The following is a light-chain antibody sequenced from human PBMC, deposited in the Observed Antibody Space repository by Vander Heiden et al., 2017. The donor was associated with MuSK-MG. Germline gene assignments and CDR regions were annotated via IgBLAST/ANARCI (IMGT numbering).Light chain of an antibody. J-gene: IGKJ5*01. V-gene: IGKV3-20*01. CDR2: GAS. CDR3: QQDGSSPRVT. Sequence: EIVLTQSPGTLSLSPGERATLSCRASQSVSSSYLAWYQQKPGQAPRLLIYGASSRATGIPDRFSGSGYGTDFTLTIRRREPEDFAVYYCQQDGSSPRVTFGQGTQLEIK. CDR1: QSVSSSY.